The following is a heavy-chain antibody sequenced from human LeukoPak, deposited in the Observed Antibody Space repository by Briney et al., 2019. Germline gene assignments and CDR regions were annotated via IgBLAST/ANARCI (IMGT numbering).Heavy chain of an antibody. CDR3: AWGSLGAAGPKNAFDI. D-gene: IGHD6-13*01. CDR1: GGTFSSYA. Sequence: SVKVSCKASGGTFSSYAISWVRQAPGQRLEWMGRIIPILGTANYVQKFQGTVTITTDESPSTAYIELSSLRYQDTAVYYCAWGSLGAAGPKNAFDIWGQGTMVTVSS. CDR2: IIPILGTA. V-gene: IGHV1-69*05. J-gene: IGHJ3*02.